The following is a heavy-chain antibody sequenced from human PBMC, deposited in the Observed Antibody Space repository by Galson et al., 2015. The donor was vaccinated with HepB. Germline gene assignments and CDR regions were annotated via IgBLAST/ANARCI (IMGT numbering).Heavy chain of an antibody. Sequence: SVKVSCKASGYTFTNYAMDWVRQAPGQRLEWLGWINTNTGNPTYAQGFTGRFVFSLDTSVSTAYLQISSLKADDTAVYYCARGGRRIWGSYRTTSTFDYWGRGSLVTVSS. CDR1: GYTFTNYA. J-gene: IGHJ4*02. CDR3: ARGGRRIWGSYRTTSTFDY. V-gene: IGHV7-4-1*02. D-gene: IGHD3-16*02. CDR2: INTNTGNP.